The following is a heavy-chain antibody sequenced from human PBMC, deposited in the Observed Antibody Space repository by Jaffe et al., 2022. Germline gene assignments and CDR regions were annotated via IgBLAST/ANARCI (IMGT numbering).Heavy chain of an antibody. Sequence: QVQLVESGGGLVKPGGSLRLSCAASGFTFSDYYMSWIRQAPGKGLEWVSYISSSGSTIYYADSVKGRFTISRDNAKNSLYLQMNSLRAEDTAVYYCARDRRYGYSSSWPLTHLQHWGQGTLVTVSS. CDR3: ARDRRYGYSSSWPLTHLQH. J-gene: IGHJ1*01. V-gene: IGHV3-11*01. CDR1: GFTFSDYY. CDR2: ISSSGSTI. D-gene: IGHD6-13*01.